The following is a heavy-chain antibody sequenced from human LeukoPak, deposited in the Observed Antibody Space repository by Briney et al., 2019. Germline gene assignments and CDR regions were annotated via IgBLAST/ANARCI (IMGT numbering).Heavy chain of an antibody. Sequence: PGGSLRLSCAASGFSFGAYGMHWVRQAPGKGLEWVAIIWFDGTNEYYADSVKGRFTISRDNSKSTLYLEMNSLRAEDTAVYYCARDGITCTRDYWGQGALVTVSS. CDR3: ARDGITCTRDY. J-gene: IGHJ4*02. CDR2: IWFDGTNE. CDR1: GFSFGAYG. V-gene: IGHV3-33*01. D-gene: IGHD1-7*01.